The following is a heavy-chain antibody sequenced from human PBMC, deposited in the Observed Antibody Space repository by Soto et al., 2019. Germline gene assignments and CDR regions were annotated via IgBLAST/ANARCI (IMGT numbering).Heavy chain of an antibody. CDR1: GFTFSSYW. J-gene: IGHJ4*02. D-gene: IGHD6-19*01. V-gene: IGHV3-7*03. Sequence: GGSLRPSCAASGFTFSSYWMSWVSQAPGKGLEWVANIKQDGSEKYYVDSVKGRFTISRDNAKNSLYLQMNSLRAEDTAVYYCARRVSSGWFGGYFDYWGQGTLVTVSS. CDR3: ARRVSSGWFGGYFDY. CDR2: IKQDGSEK.